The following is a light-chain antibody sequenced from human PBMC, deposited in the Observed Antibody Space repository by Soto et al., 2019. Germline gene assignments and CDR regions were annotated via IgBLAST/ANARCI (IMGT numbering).Light chain of an antibody. V-gene: IGLV2-11*01. Sequence: QSALTQPRSVSGSPGQSVTISCTGTSSDVGAYDYVSWYQQHPGKAPKLMIYDVSKRPSGVPDRFSGSKSGNTASLTISGRQDEDEAAYYCCSCAVSYTSALLFGGGTKLTVL. CDR1: SSDVGAYDY. J-gene: IGLJ2*01. CDR3: CSCAVSYTSALL. CDR2: DVS.